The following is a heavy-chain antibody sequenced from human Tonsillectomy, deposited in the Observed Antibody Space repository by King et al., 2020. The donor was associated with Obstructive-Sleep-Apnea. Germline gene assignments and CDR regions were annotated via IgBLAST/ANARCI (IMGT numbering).Heavy chain of an antibody. CDR2: TRNRVNSYIT. V-gene: IGHV3-72*01. CDR3: ARPIDVTAPLDY. CDR1: GFSFSDHY. D-gene: IGHD2-21*01. J-gene: IGHJ4*02. Sequence: VQLVESGGGLVQPGGSLRLSCAASGFSFSDHYMDWVRQAPGKGLEGVGRTRNRVNSYITDYAASVKGRFTISRDDSKNSLYLQMNSLKTEDTAVYYCARPIDVTAPLDYWGQGTLVTVSS.